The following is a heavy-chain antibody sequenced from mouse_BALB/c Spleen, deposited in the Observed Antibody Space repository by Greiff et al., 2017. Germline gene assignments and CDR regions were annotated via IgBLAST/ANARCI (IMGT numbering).Heavy chain of an antibody. CDR3: ARYYRYDAYAMDY. CDR1: GYTFTSYV. CDR2: INPYNDGT. D-gene: IGHD2-14*01. J-gene: IGHJ4*01. V-gene: IGHV1-14*01. Sequence: VQLKESGPELVKPGASVKMSCKASGYTFTSYVLHWVKQKPGQGLEWIGYINPYNDGTKYNEKFKGKATLTSDKSSSTAYMELSSLTSEDSAVYYCARYYRYDAYAMDYWGQGTSVTVSS.